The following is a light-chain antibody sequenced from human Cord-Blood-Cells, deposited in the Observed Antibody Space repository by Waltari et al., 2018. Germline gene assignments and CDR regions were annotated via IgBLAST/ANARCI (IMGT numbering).Light chain of an antibody. J-gene: IGLJ3*02. CDR2: DVS. CDR1: SSDVGGYNY. CDR3: SSYTSSSTRV. Sequence: QSALTQPASVSGSPGQSITISCTGTSSDVGGYNYVSWYQQHPGKAPKRMIYDVSKRHSGVSNRFSGSKSGNTASLTISGLQAGDEADYYCSSYTSSSTRVFGGGTKLTVL. V-gene: IGLV2-14*01.